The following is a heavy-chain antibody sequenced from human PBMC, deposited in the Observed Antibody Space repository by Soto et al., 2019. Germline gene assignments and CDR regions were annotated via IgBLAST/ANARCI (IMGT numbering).Heavy chain of an antibody. CDR3: ARGQTRRVYYYYYYMDV. V-gene: IGHV4-59*01. J-gene: IGHJ6*03. CDR2: IYFRGST. CDR1: GGSISSYY. Sequence: SETLSLTCTVSGGSISSYYWSWIRQPPGKGLEWIGYIYFRGSTNYNPSLESRVTMSVDTSKNQFSLKLSSMAAADTAVYYCARGQTRRVYYYYYYMDVWGKGTTVTVSS.